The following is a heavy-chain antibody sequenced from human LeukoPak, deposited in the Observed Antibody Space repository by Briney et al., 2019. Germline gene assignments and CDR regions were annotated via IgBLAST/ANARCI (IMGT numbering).Heavy chain of an antibody. J-gene: IGHJ4*02. V-gene: IGHV4-59*12. D-gene: IGHD6-13*01. CDR2: IYHSGST. CDR1: GGSINNYY. CDR3: ARDDPGIAAAGGVY. Sequence: SETLSLTCTVSGGSINNYYWSWIRQPPGKGLEWIGSIYHSGSTYYNPSLKSRVTISIDTSKNQFSLKLSSVTAADTAVYYCARDDPGIAAAGGVYWGQGALVTVSS.